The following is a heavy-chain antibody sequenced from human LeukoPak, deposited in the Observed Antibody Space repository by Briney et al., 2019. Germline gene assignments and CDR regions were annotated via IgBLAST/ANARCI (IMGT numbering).Heavy chain of an antibody. Sequence: KASETLSLTCSVSGGSVSNYYWSWIRQPPGKGLEWTGYVFCTGSTNYNPSLKSRVTMFEDKSKNQFSLRLYSVTVADTAVYYCARHFAYSSSSYFDYWGQGSLVTVSS. CDR1: GGSVSNYY. CDR3: ARHFAYSSSSYFDY. V-gene: IGHV4-59*08. D-gene: IGHD6-6*01. J-gene: IGHJ4*02. CDR2: VFCTGST.